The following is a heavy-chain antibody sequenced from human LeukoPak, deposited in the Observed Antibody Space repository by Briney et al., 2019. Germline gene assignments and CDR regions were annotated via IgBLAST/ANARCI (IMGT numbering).Heavy chain of an antibody. CDR1: GGTFSRYA. V-gene: IGHV1-69*05. D-gene: IGHD5/OR15-5a*01. CDR2: IIPIFGTA. CDR3: ARYLRFPGYNWFDP. Sequence: KVSCKASGGTFSRYAISWVRQAPGQGLEWIGGIIPIFGTANYAQKFQGRVTITTHESTSTAYMELSSLISEDTAVYYCARYLRFPGYNWFDPWGQGTLVTVSS. J-gene: IGHJ5*02.